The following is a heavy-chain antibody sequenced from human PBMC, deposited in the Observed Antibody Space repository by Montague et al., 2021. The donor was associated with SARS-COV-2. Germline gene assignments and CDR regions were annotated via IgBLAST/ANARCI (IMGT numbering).Heavy chain of an antibody. J-gene: IGHJ4*02. CDR2: VYYNGNT. D-gene: IGHD2-15*01. CDR1: GGSLSSYY. V-gene: IGHV4-59*01. CDR3: ARGSKWSHYFDY. Sequence: SETLSLTRNLSGGSLSSYYWSWIRQPAGKGLEWIGYVYYNGNTNXNPSRKSRIILSVDTSKNHFSLKVSSVTAADTAAYYCARGSKWSHYFDYWGQGTLVTVSS.